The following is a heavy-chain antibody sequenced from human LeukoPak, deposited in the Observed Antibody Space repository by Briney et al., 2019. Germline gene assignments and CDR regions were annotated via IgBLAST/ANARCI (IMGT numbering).Heavy chain of an antibody. CDR3: ARISMGGQAFDI. J-gene: IGHJ3*02. D-gene: IGHD3-10*01. CDR2: ISAYNGNT. V-gene: IGHV1-18*01. Sequence: ASVKVSCKASGYTFTSYGIRWVRQAPGQGLEWMGWISAYNGNTNYAQKLQGRVTVTTDTSTSTAYMELRSLRSDDTAVYYCARISMGGQAFDIWGQGTMVTVSS. CDR1: GYTFTSYG.